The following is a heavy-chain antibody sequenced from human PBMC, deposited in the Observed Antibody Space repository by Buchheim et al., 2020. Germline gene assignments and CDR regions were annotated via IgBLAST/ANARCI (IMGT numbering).Heavy chain of an antibody. Sequence: EVQLLESGGGLVQPGGSLRLSCAASGFTFSSYAMSWVRQAPGKGLEWVSSISVSGGTTYYADSVKGRVTISRDRSRNTLYLQMNSLRAEDTAVYYCAKGYCSSTSCLYYYYIMDVWGHGTT. CDR2: ISVSGGTT. CDR3: AKGYCSSTSCLYYYYIMDV. D-gene: IGHD2-2*01. J-gene: IGHJ6*02. CDR1: GFTFSSYA. V-gene: IGHV3-23*01.